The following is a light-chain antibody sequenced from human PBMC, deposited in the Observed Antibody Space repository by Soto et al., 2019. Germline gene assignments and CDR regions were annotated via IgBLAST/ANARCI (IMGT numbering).Light chain of an antibody. J-gene: IGKJ4*01. V-gene: IGKV3-11*02. CDR3: QERSYLPPLT. Sequence: ELVLTQSPATLSLSPGERTTLPCRARQSVSTSLAWYQQRPGQTPRLLIYAVSNGAAGVPARFSGSGSGGDFTLTISNLEPEDFAIYYCQERSYLPPLTFGGGTTVQIK. CDR2: AVS. CDR1: QSVSTS.